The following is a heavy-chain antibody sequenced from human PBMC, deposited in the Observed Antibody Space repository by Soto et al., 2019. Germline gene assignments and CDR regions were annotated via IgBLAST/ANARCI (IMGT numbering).Heavy chain of an antibody. CDR3: ASLQRWLVPFDY. J-gene: IGHJ4*02. Sequence: SETLSLTCTVSGGSISSSSYYWGWIRQPPGKGLEWIGSIYYSGSTYYNPSLKSRVTISVDTSKNQFSLKLSSVTAADTAVYYCASLQRWLVPFDYWGQGTLVTVSS. D-gene: IGHD6-19*01. CDR1: GGSISSSSYY. V-gene: IGHV4-39*01. CDR2: IYYSGST.